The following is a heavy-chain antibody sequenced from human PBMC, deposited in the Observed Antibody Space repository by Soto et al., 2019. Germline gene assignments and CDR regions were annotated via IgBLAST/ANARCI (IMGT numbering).Heavy chain of an antibody. D-gene: IGHD3-10*01. V-gene: IGHV3-30*04. Sequence: PGGSLRLSCAASGFTFSSYAMHWVRQAPGKGLEWVALISYHGSNEYYADSVKGRFTISRDNSKNTLYLQMNSLRADDTALYYCARAPAYGGDPFDVWGQGTMVTV. CDR3: ARAPAYGGDPFDV. CDR2: ISYHGSNE. CDR1: GFTFSSYA. J-gene: IGHJ3*01.